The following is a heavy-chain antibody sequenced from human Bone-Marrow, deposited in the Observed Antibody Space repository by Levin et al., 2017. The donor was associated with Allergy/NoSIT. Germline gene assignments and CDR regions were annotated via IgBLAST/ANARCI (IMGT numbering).Heavy chain of an antibody. CDR2: ISGSGGST. J-gene: IGHJ4*02. V-gene: IGHV3-23*01. CDR1: GFTFNSCA. Sequence: GESLKISCAASGFTFNSCAMSWVRQAPGKGLEWVSGISGSGGSTVYIDSVKGRLTISRDNSKNTLYLQMDSLRAEDTAVYFCAKDLLSGSGSYSWGTFDYWGQGTLVTVSS. D-gene: IGHD3-10*01. CDR3: AKDLLSGSGSYSWGTFDY.